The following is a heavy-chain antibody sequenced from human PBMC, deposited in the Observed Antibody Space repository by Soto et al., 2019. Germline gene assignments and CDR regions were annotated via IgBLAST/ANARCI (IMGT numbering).Heavy chain of an antibody. Sequence: ASVKVSCKASGYTFTGYYIHLVRQAPGQGLQWMGWINPNSGGTNYAQKFQGRVTMTRDTSISTAYMELSRLRSDDSAIYYCARGYSYGSSWFDPWGQGTLVTVSS. CDR1: GYTFTGYY. CDR3: ARGYSYGSSWFDP. J-gene: IGHJ5*02. V-gene: IGHV1-2*02. D-gene: IGHD5-18*01. CDR2: INPNSGGT.